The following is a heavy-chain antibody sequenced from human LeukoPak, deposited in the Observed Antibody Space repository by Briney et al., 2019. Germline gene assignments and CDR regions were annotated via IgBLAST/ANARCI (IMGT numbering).Heavy chain of an antibody. V-gene: IGHV1-18*01. D-gene: IGHD2-21*02. CDR2: ISAYNGNT. CDR3: ARDSPESVVTPAYYYYGMDV. J-gene: IGHJ6*02. CDR1: GYTFTSYG. Sequence: GASVKVSCKASGYTFTSYGISWVRQAPGQGLEWMGWISAYNGNTNYAQKLQGRVTMTTDTSTSTAYMELRSLRSDDTAVYYCARDSPESVVTPAYYYYGMDVWGQGTTVTVSS.